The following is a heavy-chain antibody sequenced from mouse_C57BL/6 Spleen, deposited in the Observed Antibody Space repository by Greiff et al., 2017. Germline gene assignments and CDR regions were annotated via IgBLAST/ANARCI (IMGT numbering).Heavy chain of an antibody. CDR3: ARQDYDYDEAPFDY. D-gene: IGHD2-4*01. Sequence: QVQLQQSGPELVKPGASVKISCKASGYSFTSYYIHWVKQRPGQGLEWIGWIYPGSGNTKYNEKFKGKATLTADTSSSTAYMQLSSLTSEDSAVYYCARQDYDYDEAPFDYWGQGTTLTVSS. CDR1: GYSFTSYY. J-gene: IGHJ2*01. CDR2: IYPGSGNT. V-gene: IGHV1-66*01.